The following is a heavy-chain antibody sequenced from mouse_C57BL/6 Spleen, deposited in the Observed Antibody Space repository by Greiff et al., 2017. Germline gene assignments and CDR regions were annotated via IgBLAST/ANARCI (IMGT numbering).Heavy chain of an antibody. CDR2: IYPGDGDT. J-gene: IGHJ2*01. Sequence: VKLVESGAELVKPGASVKISCKASGYAFSSYWMNWVKQRPGKGLEWIGQIYPGDGDTNYNGKFKGKATLTAVKSDSTAYMQLSKLTSVDSAVNFSERSYSSGYSYYFDYWGQGTTLTVSS. CDR3: ERSYSSGYSYYFDY. CDR1: GYAFSSYW. D-gene: IGHD1-1*01. V-gene: IGHV1-80*01.